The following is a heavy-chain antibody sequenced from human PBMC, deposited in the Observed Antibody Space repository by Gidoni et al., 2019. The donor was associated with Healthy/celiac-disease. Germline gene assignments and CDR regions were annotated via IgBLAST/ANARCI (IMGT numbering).Heavy chain of an antibody. J-gene: IGHJ6*02. CDR2: IKSKTDGGTT. D-gene: IGHD6-13*01. CDR1: GFTFSNAW. CDR3: TTDRPGSSWYSYYYYGMDV. V-gene: IGHV3-15*01. Sequence: EVQLVESGGGLVKPGGSLRLSCAASGFTFSNAWMSWVRQAPGKGLEWVGRIKSKTDGGTTDYAAPVKGRFTISRDDSKNTLYLQMNSLKTEDTAVYYCTTDRPGSSWYSYYYYGMDVWGQGTTVTVSS.